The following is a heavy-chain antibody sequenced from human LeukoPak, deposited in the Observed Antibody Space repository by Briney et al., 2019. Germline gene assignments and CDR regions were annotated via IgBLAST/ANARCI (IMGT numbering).Heavy chain of an antibody. CDR2: ISGRGGST. CDR1: GFTFSSYA. D-gene: IGHD6-19*01. Sequence: GGSLRLSCAASGFTFSSYAMSGVRQAPGKGLEWVSDISGRGGSTYSADSVKGRFTISRDNSKNPLYLQMNSLRAEDTAVYYCASVIAVAGLDAFDIWGQGTMVTVPS. V-gene: IGHV3-23*01. J-gene: IGHJ3*02. CDR3: ASVIAVAGLDAFDI.